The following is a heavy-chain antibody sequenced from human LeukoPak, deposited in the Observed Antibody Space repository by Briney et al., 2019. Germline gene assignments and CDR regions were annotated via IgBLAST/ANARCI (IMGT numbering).Heavy chain of an antibody. CDR3: ARHVYGRHQLQAYHFDY. Sequence: AETLSLTCDVSGYSISSGHYWGWIRPSPGKGLEWIAIMYNSGSTYFKSSLKSRVTISLDTPKNQFSLTLNSVTAADTAVYYCARHVYGRHQLQAYHFDYWGQGILVTVSS. D-gene: IGHD2-8*01. V-gene: IGHV4-38-2*01. J-gene: IGHJ4*02. CDR1: GYSISSGHY. CDR2: MYNSGST.